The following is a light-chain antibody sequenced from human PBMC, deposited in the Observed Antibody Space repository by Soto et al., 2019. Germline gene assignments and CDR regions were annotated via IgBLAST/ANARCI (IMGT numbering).Light chain of an antibody. CDR2: VAS. CDR1: QSISSY. Sequence: DIQITQSPSSLSAYLGQRVHITFSASQSISSYLNWYQQKPGKAPKLLIYVASSLQSGVPSRFSGSGSGTDFTLTISSLKPEDFATYYCQQSYSTLTFGGGTKVDIK. J-gene: IGKJ4*01. CDR3: QQSYSTLT. V-gene: IGKV1-39*01.